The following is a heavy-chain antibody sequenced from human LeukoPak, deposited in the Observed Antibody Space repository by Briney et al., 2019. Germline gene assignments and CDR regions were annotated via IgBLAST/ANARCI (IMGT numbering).Heavy chain of an antibody. CDR2: IYYSGST. Sequence: SETLSLTCTVSGGSISSYYWSWIRQPPGKGLEWIGYIYYSGSTNYNPSLKSRVTISVDTSKNQFSLKLSSVTAADTAVYYCARVNSGGWELRYYYYYYMDVWGKGTTVTVSS. CDR3: ARVNSGGWELRYYYYYYMDV. CDR1: GGSISSYY. J-gene: IGHJ6*03. D-gene: IGHD1-26*01. V-gene: IGHV4-59*01.